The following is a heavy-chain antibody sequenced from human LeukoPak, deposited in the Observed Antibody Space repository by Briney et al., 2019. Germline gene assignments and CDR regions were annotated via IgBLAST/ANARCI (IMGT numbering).Heavy chain of an antibody. J-gene: IGHJ4*02. CDR1: GFTFSSYS. D-gene: IGHD3-10*01. Sequence: PGXXLRLSCAASGFTFSSYSMNWVRQAPGKGVEWGSSISSSSSYINYADSVKGGFTNYRDNAKNSMDIKMKSQRAEDTAVYYCASPYYYGSGTYDYWGQGTLVTVSS. CDR2: ISSSSSYI. V-gene: IGHV3-21*01. CDR3: ASPYYYGSGTYDY.